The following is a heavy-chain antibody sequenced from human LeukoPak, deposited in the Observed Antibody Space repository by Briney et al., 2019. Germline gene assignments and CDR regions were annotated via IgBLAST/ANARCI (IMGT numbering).Heavy chain of an antibody. CDR2: INHSRST. CDR3: ARGRGSYYNYYYYMDV. J-gene: IGHJ6*03. Sequence: SETLSLTCAVYGGSFSSYYWSWIRQPPGKGLEWIGEINHSRSTSYNPSLKSRVTISVDTSKNQFSLKLSSVTAADTAVYYCARGRGSYYNYYYYMDVWGKGTTVTISS. CDR1: GGSFSSYY. D-gene: IGHD1-26*01. V-gene: IGHV4-34*01.